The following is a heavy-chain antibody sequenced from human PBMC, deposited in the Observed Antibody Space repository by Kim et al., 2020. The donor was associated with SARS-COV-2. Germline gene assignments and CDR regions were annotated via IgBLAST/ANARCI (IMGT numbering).Heavy chain of an antibody. CDR3: AREESGDFDY. D-gene: IGHD3-10*01. J-gene: IGHJ4*02. V-gene: IGHV4-31*02. Sequence: GSTSSNPSLKSRVTSSVETSKNQFSLELSSVTAADTAVYYCAREESGDFDYWGQGTLVTVSS. CDR2: GST.